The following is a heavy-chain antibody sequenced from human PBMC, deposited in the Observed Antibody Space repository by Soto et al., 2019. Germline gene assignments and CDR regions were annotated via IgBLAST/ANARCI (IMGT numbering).Heavy chain of an antibody. Sequence: GGSLRLSCAASGFTFSSYAMSWVRQAPGKGLEWVSAISGSGGSTYYADSVKGRFTISSDNSKNTLYLQMNSLRAEDTAVYYCAKDLRGYRGYDHNYWGQGTLVTVSP. CDR2: ISGSGGST. J-gene: IGHJ4*02. CDR1: GFTFSSYA. D-gene: IGHD5-12*01. V-gene: IGHV3-23*01. CDR3: AKDLRGYRGYDHNY.